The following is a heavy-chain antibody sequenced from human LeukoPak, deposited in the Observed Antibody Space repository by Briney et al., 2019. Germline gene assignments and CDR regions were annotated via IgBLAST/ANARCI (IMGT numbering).Heavy chain of an antibody. CDR1: GFTFSSYA. CDR2: TSYDGSNK. Sequence: GGSLRLSCAASGFTFSSYAMDWVRQAPGKGLEWVALTSYDGSNKYYPDSVKGRFTISRDNSKNTLYLQMNSLRAEDTAVYYCARSPTTVTTLDYWGQGALVTVSS. J-gene: IGHJ4*02. CDR3: ARSPTTVTTLDY. V-gene: IGHV3-30-3*01. D-gene: IGHD4-17*01.